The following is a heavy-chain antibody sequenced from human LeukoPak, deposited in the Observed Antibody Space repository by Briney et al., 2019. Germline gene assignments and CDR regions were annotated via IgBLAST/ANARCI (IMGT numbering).Heavy chain of an antibody. D-gene: IGHD3-10*01. CDR1: GYTFSSYG. J-gene: IGHJ4*02. Sequence: GGSLRVSCAASGYTFSSYGMNWVRQAPGKGLEWVAVIWYDGSNKYYADTVKGRFTISRDNSKNTLYMQMNSLRAEDTAVYYCSGDDHPQKLGAPTPGYWGQGTLVTVSS. V-gene: IGHV3-33*01. CDR2: IWYDGSNK. CDR3: SGDDHPQKLGAPTPGY.